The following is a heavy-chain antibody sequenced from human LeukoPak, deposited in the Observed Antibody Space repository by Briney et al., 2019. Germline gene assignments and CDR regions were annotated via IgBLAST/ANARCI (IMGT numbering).Heavy chain of an antibody. D-gene: IGHD4-11*01. Sequence: GGSLRLSCAASGFTFSSYWMTWVRQAPGKGLEWVANIKQDGSAKYYVDSVKGRFTISRDNAKNSLYLQMNSLRAEDTAVYYCARYSSPVGNCFDPWGQGTLVTVSS. CDR1: GFTFSSYW. J-gene: IGHJ5*02. CDR3: ARYSSPVGNCFDP. V-gene: IGHV3-7*02. CDR2: IKQDGSAK.